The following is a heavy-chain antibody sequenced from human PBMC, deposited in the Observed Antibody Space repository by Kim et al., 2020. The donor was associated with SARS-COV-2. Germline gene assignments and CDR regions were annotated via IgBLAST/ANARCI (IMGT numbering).Heavy chain of an antibody. D-gene: IGHD3-9*01. CDR2: IYYSGST. CDR1: GGSISSGGYY. Sequence: SETLSLTCTVSGGSISSGGYYWSWIRQHPGKGLEWIGYIYYSGSTYYNPSLKSRVTISVDTSKNQFSLKLSSVTAADTAVYYCASSRLYYDILTGYFNYYYGMDFWGQGTTVTVSS. V-gene: IGHV4-31*03. J-gene: IGHJ6*02. CDR3: ASSRLYYDILTGYFNYYYGMDF.